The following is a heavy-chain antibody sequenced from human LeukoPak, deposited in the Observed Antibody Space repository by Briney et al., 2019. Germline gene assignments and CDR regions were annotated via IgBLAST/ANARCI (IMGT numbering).Heavy chain of an antibody. Sequence: GGSLRLSCAASGFTFSSYSMNWVRQAPGKGLEWVSSISSSSSYIYYADSVKGRFTIYRDNAKNSLYLQMNSLSAEDTAVYYCARDDGGPYFDYWGQGTLVTVSS. D-gene: IGHD3-3*01. CDR2: ISSSSSYI. V-gene: IGHV3-21*01. J-gene: IGHJ4*02. CDR3: ARDDGGPYFDY. CDR1: GFTFSSYS.